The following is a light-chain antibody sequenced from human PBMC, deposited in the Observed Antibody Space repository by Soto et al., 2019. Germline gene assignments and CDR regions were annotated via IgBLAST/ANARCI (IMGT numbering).Light chain of an antibody. CDR1: QSVTNS. V-gene: IGKV3-11*01. J-gene: IGKJ4*01. CDR3: HQRGAWPLT. CDR2: DAS. Sequence: ITLTQSPGTLSLSPGERATLSCRASQSVTNSLAWLQQKPGQAPRLLIYDASKRPSGVPARFSGSGSGTDFTLTISSLAREDFAVYYCHQRGAWPLTFGGATTVEI.